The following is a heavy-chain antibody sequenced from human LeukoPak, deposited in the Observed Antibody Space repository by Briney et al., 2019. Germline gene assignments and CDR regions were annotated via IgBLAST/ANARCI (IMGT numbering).Heavy chain of an antibody. CDR2: ISGSGGST. Sequence: PGGSLRLSCAASEFTFSTYAMHWVRQAPGKGLEWVSAISGSGGSTYYADSVKGRFTISRDNSKNTLYLQMNSLRAEDTAVYYCAKDRGSGWPYYDTEYFQHWGQGTLVTVSS. J-gene: IGHJ1*01. D-gene: IGHD3-22*01. CDR1: EFTFSTYA. CDR3: AKDRGSGWPYYDTEYFQH. V-gene: IGHV3-23*01.